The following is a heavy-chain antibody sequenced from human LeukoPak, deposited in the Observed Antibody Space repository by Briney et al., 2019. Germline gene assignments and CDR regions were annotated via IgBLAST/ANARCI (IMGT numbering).Heavy chain of an antibody. Sequence: PSETLSLTCTVSGGSISSSSYYWGWIRQPPGKGLEWIGSIYYSGSTYYNPSLKSRVTISVDTSKNQFSLKLSSVTAADTAVYYCASYVERYDYGDYIFDYWGQGTLVTVSS. CDR2: IYYSGST. CDR3: ASYVERYDYGDYIFDY. CDR1: GGSISSSSYY. D-gene: IGHD4-17*01. J-gene: IGHJ4*02. V-gene: IGHV4-39*01.